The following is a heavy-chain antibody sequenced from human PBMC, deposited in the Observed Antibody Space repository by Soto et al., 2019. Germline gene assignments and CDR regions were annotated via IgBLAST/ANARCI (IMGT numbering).Heavy chain of an antibody. CDR2: INHSGST. J-gene: IGHJ6*02. CDR1: GGSCSGYY. Sequence: SETLSVTCVVYGGSCSGYYWSWIRQPPGKGLEWIGEINHSGSTNYNPSLKSRVTISVDTSKNQFSLKLSSVTAADTAVYYCARTRRRFLEARSGYYYGMDVWGQGTTVTVSS. CDR3: ARTRRRFLEARSGYYYGMDV. V-gene: IGHV4-34*01. D-gene: IGHD3-3*01.